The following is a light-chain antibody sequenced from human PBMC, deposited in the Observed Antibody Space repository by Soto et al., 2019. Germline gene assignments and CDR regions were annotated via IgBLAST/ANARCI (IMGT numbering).Light chain of an antibody. CDR3: QQYSNWPPVLT. V-gene: IGKV3-15*01. Sequence: ENVMTQSPATLSVSPGDRATLSCRASQSVSSDLSWYQQKPGQAPRLLSFGASTRATGIPDRFSGSGYGTEVTLTISSLQSEDFAVYYCQQYSNWPPVLTFGGGTKVDIK. CDR1: QSVSSD. J-gene: IGKJ4*01. CDR2: GAS.